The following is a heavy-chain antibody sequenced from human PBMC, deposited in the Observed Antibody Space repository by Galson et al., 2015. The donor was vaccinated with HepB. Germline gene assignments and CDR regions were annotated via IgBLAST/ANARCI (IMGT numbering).Heavy chain of an antibody. CDR2: ISSSTTI. V-gene: IGHV3-48*01. CDR1: GFTFSSYS. D-gene: IGHD1-26*01. J-gene: IGHJ5*02. Sequence: SLRLSCAASGFTFSSYSMNWVRQAPGKGLEWVSYISSSTTIYYADSVKGRFTISRDNAKNSLYLQMNSLRAEDTAVYYCARRRFTGGFDPWGQGTLVTVSS. CDR3: ARRRFTGGFDP.